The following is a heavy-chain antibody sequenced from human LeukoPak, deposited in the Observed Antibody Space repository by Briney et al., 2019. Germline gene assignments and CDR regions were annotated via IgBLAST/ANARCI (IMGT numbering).Heavy chain of an antibody. CDR3: ARSRESAAAHFEC. V-gene: IGHV3-7*01. Sequence: GGSLRLSCVASGFTFSDHSMMWVRQAPGKGLEWVANIKHEGSETYYVDSVKGRFTISRDNAKNSLYLQMNSLRVEDTALYYCARSRESAAAHFECWGQGTLVTVSS. J-gene: IGHJ4*02. CDR2: IKHEGSET. D-gene: IGHD6-13*01. CDR1: GFTFSDHS.